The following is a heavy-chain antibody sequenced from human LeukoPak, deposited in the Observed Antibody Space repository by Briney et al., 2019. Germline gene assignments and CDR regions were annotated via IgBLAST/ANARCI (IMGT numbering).Heavy chain of an antibody. V-gene: IGHV4-38-2*01. J-gene: IGHJ4*02. CDR2: IHYSGST. CDR1: GYSISTGNH. D-gene: IGHD1-26*01. CDR3: ASLGRYQNGNFDF. Sequence: SETLSLTCAVAGYSISTGNHWGWIRQSPEKGLEWIGSIHYSGSTLYNPSLKSRVTIPIDTSKNQVSLRLSSVTAADTAVYYCASLGRYQNGNFDFWGQGTLVTVSS.